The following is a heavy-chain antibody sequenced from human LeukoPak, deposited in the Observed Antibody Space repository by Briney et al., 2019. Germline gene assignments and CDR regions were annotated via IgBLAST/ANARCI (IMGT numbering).Heavy chain of an antibody. CDR1: GGSISSYY. V-gene: IGHV4-4*07. CDR2: IYTSGST. D-gene: IGHD3-9*01. Sequence: PSETLSLTCTVSGGSISSYYWSWIRQPAGKGLEWIGRIYTSGSTNYNPSLKSRVTMSVDTSKNQFSLKLSSVTAADTAVYYCAKDHALLRYFDWLLWRKKGDPDYWGQGTLVTVSS. J-gene: IGHJ4*02. CDR3: AKDHALLRYFDWLLWRKKGDPDY.